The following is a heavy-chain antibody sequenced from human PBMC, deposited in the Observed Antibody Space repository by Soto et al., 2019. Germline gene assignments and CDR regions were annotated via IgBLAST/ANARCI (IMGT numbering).Heavy chain of an antibody. J-gene: IGHJ3*02. Sequence: GESLKISCNGSGYTFTNYCIDWVRQMPGKGLEWMGIIYPGDSDTRYSPSFQGQVTISADKSISTAYLQWSSLKASDTAMYYCARLRSTSRRDAFDIWGQGTMVTVSS. D-gene: IGHD2-2*01. V-gene: IGHV5-51*01. CDR3: ARLRSTSRRDAFDI. CDR2: IYPGDSDT. CDR1: GYTFTNYC.